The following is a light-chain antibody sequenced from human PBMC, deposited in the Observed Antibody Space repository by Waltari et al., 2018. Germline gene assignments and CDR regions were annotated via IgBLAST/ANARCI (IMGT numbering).Light chain of an antibody. J-gene: IGLJ2*01. Sequence: QSALTQPPSASGTPGQTVTIFCSGGNANSGSNVVNWYQQVPGTAPKLLIYSSTYRPSGVPDRFSGSKSGTSASLAISGLQSDDEGDYYCATWDDRLTGVVFGGGTKVTVL. CDR2: SST. CDR1: NANSGSNV. V-gene: IGLV1-44*01. CDR3: ATWDDRLTGVV.